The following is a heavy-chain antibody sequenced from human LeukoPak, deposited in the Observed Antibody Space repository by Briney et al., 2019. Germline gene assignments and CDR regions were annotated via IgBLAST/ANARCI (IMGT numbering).Heavy chain of an antibody. J-gene: IGHJ4*02. D-gene: IGHD3-9*01. V-gene: IGHV1-2*02. CDR2: INPNSGGT. CDR3: ARDRGVGVLRYFDWPSGY. CDR1: GYTFTGYC. Sequence: GASVKVSCKASGYTFTGYCMHWVRQAPGQGLEWMGWINPNSGGTNYAQKFQGRVTMTRDTSISTAYMELSRLRSDDTAVYYCARDRGVGVLRYFDWPSGYWGQGTLVTVSS.